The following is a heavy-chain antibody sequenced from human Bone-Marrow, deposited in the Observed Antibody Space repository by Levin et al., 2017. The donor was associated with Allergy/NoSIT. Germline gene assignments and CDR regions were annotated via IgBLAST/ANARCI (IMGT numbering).Heavy chain of an antibody. J-gene: IGHJ6*03. CDR3: AKGLRDYGDHVYYYYYYMDV. Sequence: GGSLRLSCAASGFTFSSYGMHWVRQAPGKGLEWVAVISYDGSNKYYADSVKGRFTISRDNSKNTLYLQMNSLRAEDTAVYYCAKGLRDYGDHVYYYYYYMDVWGKGTTVTVSS. V-gene: IGHV3-30*18. D-gene: IGHD4-17*01. CDR1: GFTFSSYG. CDR2: ISYDGSNK.